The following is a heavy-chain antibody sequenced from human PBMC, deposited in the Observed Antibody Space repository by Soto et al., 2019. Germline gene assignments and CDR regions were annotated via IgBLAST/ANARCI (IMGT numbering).Heavy chain of an antibody. J-gene: IGHJ4*02. CDR2: IWYDGTNK. D-gene: IGHD1-26*01. Sequence: QVQLVESGGGVVQPGRSLRLSCAASGFTFSSYGMHWVRQAPGKGLEWVAVIWYDGTNKHYADSVKGRFTISRDNSKNTLYLQMNSLRAEDTAVYYCVRHGGSYYGYFDYWGQGTLVTVSS. CDR3: VRHGGSYYGYFDY. CDR1: GFTFSSYG. V-gene: IGHV3-33*03.